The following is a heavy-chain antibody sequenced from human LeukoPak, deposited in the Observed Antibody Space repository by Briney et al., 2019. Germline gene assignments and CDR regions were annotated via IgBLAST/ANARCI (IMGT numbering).Heavy chain of an antibody. V-gene: IGHV4-61*02. Sequence: PSETLSLTCTVSGGSIGSGSYYWSWIRQPAGKGLEYIGRIYTSGSTSYNPSLKSRVTISVDTSKNQFSLKLSSVTAAETAVYYCARDGPILGSGNYMDVWGKGTTVTISS. CDR1: GGSIGSGSYY. D-gene: IGHD3-10*01. J-gene: IGHJ6*03. CDR3: ARDGPILGSGNYMDV. CDR2: IYTSGST.